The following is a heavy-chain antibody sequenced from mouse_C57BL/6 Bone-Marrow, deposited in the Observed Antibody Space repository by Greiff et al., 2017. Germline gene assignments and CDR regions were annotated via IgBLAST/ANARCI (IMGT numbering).Heavy chain of an antibody. V-gene: IGHV5-16*01. CDR2: INYDGSST. Sequence: EVQLVESEGGLVQPGSSMKLSCTASGFTFSDYYMAWVRQVPEKGLEWVANINYDGSSTYYLDSLKSRFIISRDNAKNILYLQMSSLKSEDTATYYCATSGPGAMDYWGQGTSVTVSS. CDR3: ATSGPGAMDY. D-gene: IGHD3-2*02. CDR1: GFTFSDYY. J-gene: IGHJ4*01.